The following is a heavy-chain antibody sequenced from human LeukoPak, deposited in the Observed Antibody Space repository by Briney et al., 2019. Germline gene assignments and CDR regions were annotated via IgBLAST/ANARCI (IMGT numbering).Heavy chain of an antibody. J-gene: IGHJ2*01. Sequence: PSETLSLTCTVSGGSISSYYWSWIRQPPGKGLEWIGYIYYSGSTNYNPSLKSRVTISVDTSKNQFSLKLSSVTAADTAVYYCAREDGSGSYFYRGYFDLWGRGTLVTVSS. CDR1: GGSISSYY. CDR3: AREDGSGSYFYRGYFDL. V-gene: IGHV4-59*01. CDR2: IYYSGST. D-gene: IGHD3-10*01.